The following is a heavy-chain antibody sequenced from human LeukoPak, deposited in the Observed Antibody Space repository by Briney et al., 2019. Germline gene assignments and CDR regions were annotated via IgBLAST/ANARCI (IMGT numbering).Heavy chain of an antibody. CDR2: IYYSGST. CDR3: ARELEAAAGPYYFDY. CDR1: GGSISSSSYY. D-gene: IGHD6-13*01. Sequence: SETLSLTCTVSGGSISSSSYYWGWIRQPPGKGLEWIGSIYYSGSTYYNPSLKSRVTISVDTSKNQFSLKLSSVTAADTAVYYCARELEAAAGPYYFDYWGQGTLVTVSS. V-gene: IGHV4-39*07. J-gene: IGHJ4*02.